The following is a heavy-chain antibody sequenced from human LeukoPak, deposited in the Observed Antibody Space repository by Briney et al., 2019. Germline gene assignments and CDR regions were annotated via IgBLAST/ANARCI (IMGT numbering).Heavy chain of an antibody. J-gene: IGHJ6*03. Sequence: SVKVPCKASGGTFSSYAISWVRQAPGQGLKGMGGIIPIFGTANYAQKFQGRVTITADESTSTAYMELSSLRSEDTAVYYCARGLYGGTPAKRYYYYYMDVWGKGTTVTVSS. CDR1: GGTFSSYA. D-gene: IGHD4-23*01. V-gene: IGHV1-69*13. CDR3: ARGLYGGTPAKRYYYYYMDV. CDR2: IIPIFGTA.